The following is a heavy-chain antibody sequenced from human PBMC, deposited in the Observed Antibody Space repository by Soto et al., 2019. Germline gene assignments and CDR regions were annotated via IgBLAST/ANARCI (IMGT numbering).Heavy chain of an antibody. Sequence: EVQLAESGGGLVQPGGSLRLSCVASGFTFRGYWMHWIRQVPGKGLIWVSRINGDGSYTNYADSVKGRFTISRDNAKNTLYLQMNSLRAEDTAVYHCARERGGYSSDYWGQGTLVTVSS. V-gene: IGHV3-74*01. CDR1: GFTFRGYW. J-gene: IGHJ4*02. CDR2: INGDGSYT. CDR3: ARERGGYSSDY. D-gene: IGHD2-15*01.